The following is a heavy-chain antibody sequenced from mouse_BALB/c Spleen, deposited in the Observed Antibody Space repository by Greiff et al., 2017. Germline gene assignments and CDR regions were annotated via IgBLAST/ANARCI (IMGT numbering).Heavy chain of an antibody. CDR1: GFTFSNYW. J-gene: IGHJ2*01. V-gene: IGHV6-6*02. D-gene: IGHD3-1*01. Sequence: EVKLEESGGGLVQPGGSMKLSCVASGFTFSNYWMNWVRQSPEKGLEWVAEIRLKSNNYATHYAESVKGRFTISRDDSKSSVYLQMNNLRAEDTGIYYCTRRTSSGYGFDYWGQGTTLTVSS. CDR2: IRLKSNNYAT. CDR3: TRRTSSGYGFDY.